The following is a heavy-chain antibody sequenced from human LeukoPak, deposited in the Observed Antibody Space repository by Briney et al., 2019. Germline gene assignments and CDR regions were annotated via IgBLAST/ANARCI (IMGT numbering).Heavy chain of an antibody. D-gene: IGHD2-21*02. CDR1: GFTFSTYA. Sequence: PGGSLRLSCAASGFTFSTYAMSWVRQAPGKGPEWVSIISVSGDSSKYADSERGRFTISRDNSKNILYLEMNSLRDEDTAVYYCGFTYCGADCYAIDHWGQGTLVTVFS. J-gene: IGHJ4*02. V-gene: IGHV3-23*01. CDR3: GFTYCGADCYAIDH. CDR2: ISVSGDSS.